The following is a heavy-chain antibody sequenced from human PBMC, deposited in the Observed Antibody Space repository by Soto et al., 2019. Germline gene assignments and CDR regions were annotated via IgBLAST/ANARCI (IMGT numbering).Heavy chain of an antibody. CDR1: GGSVSSGSYY. Sequence: QVQLQESGPGLVKPSETLSLTCTVSGGSVSSGSYYWSWIRQPPGKGLEWIGSIYYSGSTNYNPSLKSRVTISVDTSKNQFSLKLSSVTAADTAVYYCASGLATVTTTRSWFDPWGQGTLVTVSS. J-gene: IGHJ5*02. D-gene: IGHD4-17*01. V-gene: IGHV4-61*01. CDR2: IYYSGST. CDR3: ASGLATVTTTRSWFDP.